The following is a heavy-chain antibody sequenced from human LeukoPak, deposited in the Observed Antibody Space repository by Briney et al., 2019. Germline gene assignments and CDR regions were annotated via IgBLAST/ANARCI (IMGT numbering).Heavy chain of an antibody. Sequence: GGSLRLSCAASGFTFSSYGMHWVRQAPGKGLEWVAFIRYDGSNKYYADSVKGRFTISRDNSKNTLYLQMNSLRAEDAAVYYCAKDIAGIAVAGGYFDYWGQGTLVTVSS. CDR2: IRYDGSNK. J-gene: IGHJ4*02. CDR3: AKDIAGIAVAGGYFDY. CDR1: GFTFSSYG. V-gene: IGHV3-30*02. D-gene: IGHD6-19*01.